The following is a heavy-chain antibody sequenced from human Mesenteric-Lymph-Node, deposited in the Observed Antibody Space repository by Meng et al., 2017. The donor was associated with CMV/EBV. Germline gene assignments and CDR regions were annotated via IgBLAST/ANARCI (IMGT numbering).Heavy chain of an antibody. D-gene: IGHD6-19*01. CDR3: ARPFPSWQSPRLDPFGA. V-gene: IGHV4-39*01. J-gene: IGHJ5*02. CDR2: VHYTGST. CDR1: GDSISSFYY. Sequence: QLQRRESGPGRVKPWETLSLTGTVAGDSISSFYYWGWIRQPPGRGLEWIGSVHYTGSTYYSPSLKSRVTVSVDTSKNQFSLRLTSVTAADTAVYYCARPFPSWQSPRLDPFGAWGQGTLVTVSS.